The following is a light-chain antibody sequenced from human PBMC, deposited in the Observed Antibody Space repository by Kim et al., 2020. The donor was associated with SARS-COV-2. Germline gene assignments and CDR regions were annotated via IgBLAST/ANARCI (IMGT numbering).Light chain of an antibody. J-gene: IGKJ4*01. CDR2: GVS. V-gene: IGKV3-20*01. Sequence: EIVLTQSPGTLSLSPGERATLSCRASHRVSSNYLAWYQQKPGQAPRLLIYGVSSRATGIPDRFSGSGSGTDFTLTISTLEQEDFAVYYYHQYGSSPVTFGGGTKLDIK. CDR1: HRVSSNY. CDR3: HQYGSSPVT.